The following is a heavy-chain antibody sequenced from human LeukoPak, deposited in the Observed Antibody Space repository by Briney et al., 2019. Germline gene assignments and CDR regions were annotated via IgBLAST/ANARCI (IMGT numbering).Heavy chain of an antibody. CDR2: ISGDGGST. D-gene: IGHD3-22*01. Sequence: GGSLRLSCAASGFTFDDYAMHWVRQAPGKGLEWVSLISGDGGSTYYADSVKGRFTISRDNNKNSLYLQMNGLRTEDTALYYCASESGYYYDSSGTSAWGQGTLVTVSS. CDR1: GFTFDDYA. V-gene: IGHV3-43*02. J-gene: IGHJ5*02. CDR3: ASESGYYYDSSGTSA.